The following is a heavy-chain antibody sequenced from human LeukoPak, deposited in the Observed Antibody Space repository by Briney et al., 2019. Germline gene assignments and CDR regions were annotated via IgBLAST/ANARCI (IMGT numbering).Heavy chain of an antibody. CDR3: AKDIGRRIFGVAYDAFHI. Sequence: GGSLRLSCAASGFTFSSYAMHWVRQAPGKGLEWVTSMRNDGSQIYYADSVKSRFTTSRDNSKNTLYLQMDSLRVEDTAVYYCAKDIGRRIFGVAYDAFHIWGQGTMVTVSS. V-gene: IGHV3-30*02. J-gene: IGHJ3*02. CDR2: MRNDGSQI. CDR1: GFTFSSYA. D-gene: IGHD3-3*01.